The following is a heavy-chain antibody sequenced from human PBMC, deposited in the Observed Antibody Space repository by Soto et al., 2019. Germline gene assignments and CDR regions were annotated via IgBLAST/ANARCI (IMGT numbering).Heavy chain of an antibody. CDR2: INHSGST. D-gene: IGHD6-13*01. J-gene: IGHJ6*02. CDR3: AREYSSSWYMYYYYGMDV. CDR1: GGSFSGYY. Sequence: SETLSLTCAVYGGSFSGYYWSWIRQPPGKGLEWIGEINHSGSTNYNPSLKSRVTISVDTSKNQFSLKLGSVTAADTAVYYCAREYSSSWYMYYYYGMDVWGQGTTVTVSS. V-gene: IGHV4-34*01.